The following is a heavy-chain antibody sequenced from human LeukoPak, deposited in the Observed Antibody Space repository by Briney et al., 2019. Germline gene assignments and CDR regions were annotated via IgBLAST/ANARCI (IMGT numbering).Heavy chain of an antibody. CDR1: GFTFTPYA. V-gene: IGHV3-23*01. Sequence: GGSLGLSCAASGFTFTPYAMSWVRQAPGKGLEWVSAISSSGGSTYYADSVKGRFTISRDKSKNTLYLQMNSLRVEDTAVYYCAKEAVPGNNGMDVWGQGTTVTVSS. CDR2: ISSSGGST. D-gene: IGHD6-19*01. CDR3: AKEAVPGNNGMDV. J-gene: IGHJ6*02.